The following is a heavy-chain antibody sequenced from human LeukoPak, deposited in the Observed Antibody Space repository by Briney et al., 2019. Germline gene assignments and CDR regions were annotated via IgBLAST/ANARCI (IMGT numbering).Heavy chain of an antibody. V-gene: IGHV3-48*03. CDR2: ISSSGSTI. CDR3: ARGANWFDP. CDR1: AFTFSSYE. Sequence: PGKSLRLSCAASAFTFSSYEMNWVRQAPGKGLEWVSYISSSGSTIYYADSVKGRFTISRDNAKNSLYLQMNSLRAEDTAVYYCARGANWFDPWGQGTLVTVSS. J-gene: IGHJ5*02.